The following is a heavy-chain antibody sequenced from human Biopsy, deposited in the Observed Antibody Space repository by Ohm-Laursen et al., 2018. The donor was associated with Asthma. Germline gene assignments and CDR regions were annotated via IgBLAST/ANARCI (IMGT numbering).Heavy chain of an antibody. CDR2: SYYTGYD. D-gene: IGHD3-10*01. CDR1: GGSVSTGSYY. V-gene: IGHV4-61*01. Sequence: SVTLSLTWSVSGGSVSTGSYYWSWIRQPPGKGLEWLGYSYYTGYDNYNPSLKSRVTIPVDTSKNQFSLRLNSVTAADTAVYYCARGPNYHGSGRAPIGMDVWGQGTTVTVSS. J-gene: IGHJ6*02. CDR3: ARGPNYHGSGRAPIGMDV.